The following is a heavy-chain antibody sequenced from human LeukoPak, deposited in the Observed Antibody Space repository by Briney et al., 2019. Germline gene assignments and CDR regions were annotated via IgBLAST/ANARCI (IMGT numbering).Heavy chain of an antibody. CDR1: GASFNCYDQY. D-gene: IGHD3-22*01. Sequence: SETLSLTCTVSGASFNCYDQYWNWIRQSPGKGLEWIGSIHPSGMLYNNPSLESRVTMSRDTAKNQFSLNLNSVTAADTAVYFCSRGLDSRKLGYWGQGILVTVSS. CDR2: IHPSGML. V-gene: IGHV4-31*03. CDR3: SRGLDSRKLGY. J-gene: IGHJ4*02.